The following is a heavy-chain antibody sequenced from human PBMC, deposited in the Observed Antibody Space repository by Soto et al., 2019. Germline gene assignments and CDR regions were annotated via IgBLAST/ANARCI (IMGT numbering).Heavy chain of an antibody. V-gene: IGHV1-69*13. CDR2: IIPIFGTA. CDR1: GYTFTSYG. CDR3: ARDGVDTAMVNYFDY. Sequence: SVKVSCKASGYTFTSYGISWVRQAPGQGLEWMGGIIPIFGTANYAQKFQGRVTITADESTSTAYMELSSLRSEDTAVYYCARDGVDTAMVNYFDYWGQGTLVTGSS. J-gene: IGHJ4*02. D-gene: IGHD5-18*01.